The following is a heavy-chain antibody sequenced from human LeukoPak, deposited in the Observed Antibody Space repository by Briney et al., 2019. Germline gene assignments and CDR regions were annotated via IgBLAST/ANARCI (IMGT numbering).Heavy chain of an antibody. CDR3: TKDSGTYNWLAP. D-gene: IGHD1-26*01. Sequence: GGSLTLSCEASGFTLSDSAIHWGRQASGKGLEWVGLVDRPAKSYATAYAASVGGRFTISRDDSKNAAYLQMDSLKTEDTAIYYCTKDSGTYNWLAPWGQGNLVTV. CDR2: VDRPAKSYAT. V-gene: IGHV3-73*01. CDR1: GFTLSDSA. J-gene: IGHJ5*02.